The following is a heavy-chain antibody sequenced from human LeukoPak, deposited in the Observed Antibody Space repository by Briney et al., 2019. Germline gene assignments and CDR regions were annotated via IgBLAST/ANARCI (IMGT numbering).Heavy chain of an antibody. J-gene: IGHJ5*02. CDR2: IYYSGST. D-gene: IGHD5-24*01. CDR1: GGSISSSSYY. Sequence: PSETLSLTCTVSGGSISSSSYYWGWIRQPPGKGLEWIGNIYYSGSTNYNPSLKSRVTISVDTSKNQFSLKLSSVTAADTAVYYCARHRAKGNWFDPWGQGTLVTVSS. CDR3: ARHRAKGNWFDP. V-gene: IGHV4-39*01.